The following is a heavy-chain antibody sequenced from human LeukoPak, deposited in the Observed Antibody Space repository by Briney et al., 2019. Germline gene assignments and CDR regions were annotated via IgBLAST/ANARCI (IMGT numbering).Heavy chain of an antibody. D-gene: IGHD2-15*01. J-gene: IGHJ4*02. CDR3: ARERIRFCSGGTCYSDSTFDY. CDR1: GFTFSNYN. CDR2: ISSSGRSI. Sequence: PGGSLRLSCAASGFTFSNYNMNWVRQAPGKGLEWVSYISSSGRSIYYADSVKGRFTISRDNAKNSLYLQMSSLRAEDTAIYYCARERIRFCSGGTCYSDSTFDYWGQGTLVTVSS. V-gene: IGHV3-48*01.